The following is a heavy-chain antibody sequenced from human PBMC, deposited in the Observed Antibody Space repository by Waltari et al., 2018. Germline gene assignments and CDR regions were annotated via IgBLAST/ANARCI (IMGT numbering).Heavy chain of an antibody. J-gene: IGHJ4*02. CDR1: GFSLSTSGMS. D-gene: IGHD3-22*01. CDR2: IDWDDDK. CDR3: ARILSYYDSSGYYDY. Sequence: QVTLRESGPALVKPTQTLTLTCTFSGFSLSTSGMSVSWIRQPPGKALEWLARIDWDDDKYYSTSLKTRLTISKDTSKNQVVLTMTNMDPMDTATYYCARILSYYDSSGYYDYWGQGTLVTVSS. V-gene: IGHV2-70*15.